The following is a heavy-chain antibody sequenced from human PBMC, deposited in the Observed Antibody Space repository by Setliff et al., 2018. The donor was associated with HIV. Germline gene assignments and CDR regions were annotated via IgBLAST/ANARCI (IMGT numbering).Heavy chain of an antibody. CDR2: ISGSGGGT. V-gene: IGHV3-23*01. CDR1: GFSFGNYA. D-gene: IGHD2-15*01. J-gene: IGHJ6*02. Sequence: PGGSLRLSCAASGFSFGNYAMQWVRQAPVKGLEWVSAISGSGGGTYYADSVKGRFTISRDNSKNTLYLQMNSLRAEDTAVYYCAKDVCSGAYCYAYYYYGMDVWGQGTMVTVSS. CDR3: AKDVCSGAYCYAYYYYGMDV.